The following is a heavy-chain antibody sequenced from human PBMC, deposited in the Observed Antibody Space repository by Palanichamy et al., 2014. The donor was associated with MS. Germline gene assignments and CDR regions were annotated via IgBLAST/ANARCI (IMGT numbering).Heavy chain of an antibody. Sequence: EVQLVESGGGLVQPGGSLRLSCAASGFTFSSYWMSWVRQAPGRGLEWVANIKQDGSEKCYGGSVKGRVTISRDNAKNSLYLQMNSLRAEDTAAYYCARDRTDYGGNTRGDYWGQGTLVTVSS. CDR3: ARDRTDYGGNTRGDY. V-gene: IGHV3-7*01. CDR2: IKQDGSEK. J-gene: IGHJ4*02. D-gene: IGHD4-23*01. CDR1: GFTFSSYW.